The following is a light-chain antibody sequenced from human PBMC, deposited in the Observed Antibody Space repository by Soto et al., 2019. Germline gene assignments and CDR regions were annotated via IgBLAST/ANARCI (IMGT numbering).Light chain of an antibody. J-gene: IGLJ1*01. Sequence: QSALTQPPSVSGSPGQSVTISCTGTSTDFVSYNRVSWYQQPPGTAPKLIIYEASNRPSGVPDRFSGSKSGNTASLTNPGLQAADEVDYYCSLYTSENTYVFGTGTKV. CDR1: STDFVSYNR. CDR2: EAS. CDR3: SLYTSENTYV. V-gene: IGLV2-18*01.